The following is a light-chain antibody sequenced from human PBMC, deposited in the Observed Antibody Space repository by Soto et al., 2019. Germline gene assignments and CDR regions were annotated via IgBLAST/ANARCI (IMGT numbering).Light chain of an antibody. CDR1: QSISSW. CDR3: QLYNSYSPFT. CDR2: KAS. J-gene: IGKJ3*01. Sequence: DIPMTQSPSTLSSSVGDRVTITCRASQSISSWLAWYQQKPGKAPKLLIYKASSLESGVPSRFSGSGSGKEFTLSICSLQPDDFATYYCQLYNSYSPFTFGPVTKVDI. V-gene: IGKV1-5*03.